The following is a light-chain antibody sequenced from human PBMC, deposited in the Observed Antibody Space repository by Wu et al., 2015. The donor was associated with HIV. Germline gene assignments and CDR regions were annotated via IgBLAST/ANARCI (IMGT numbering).Light chain of an antibody. CDR2: TAT. V-gene: IGKV1-39*01. CDR3: QESDSTLWT. CDR1: QSISSY. J-gene: IGKJ1*01. Sequence: DIQMTQSPSSLSASVGDRVTITCRASQSISSYLNWYQQKPGKAPKVLIYTATSLQSGVPSRFSGSGSGTDFTLTISGLQPEDCGIYYCQESDSTLWTFGQGPGWKSN.